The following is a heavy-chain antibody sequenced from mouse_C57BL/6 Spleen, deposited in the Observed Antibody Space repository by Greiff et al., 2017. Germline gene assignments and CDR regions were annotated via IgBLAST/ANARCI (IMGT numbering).Heavy chain of an antibody. D-gene: IGHD4-1*01. CDR3: ARGDLSGTSGAVDY. CDR2: LYPRCGNT. CDR1: GYTFTSHG. Sequence: VKLMESGAELARPGASVKLTCKASGYTFTSHGISWVKQSTGQGLEWIGELYPRCGNTYYNEKFKGKATLTAYKSSSTAYMELRGLISEDCSFYFCARGDLSGTSGAVDYGGQGTSVTVAS. J-gene: IGHJ4*01. V-gene: IGHV1-81*01.